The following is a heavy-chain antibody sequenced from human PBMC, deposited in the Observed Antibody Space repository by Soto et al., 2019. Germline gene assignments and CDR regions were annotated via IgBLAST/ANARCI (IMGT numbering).Heavy chain of an antibody. CDR1: AFAINRGYY. J-gene: IGHJ4*02. Sequence: XEALCLTCNVSAFAINRGYYWSWVRQPPGKGLEWIGSIYPSVSSYHNPPLESRLTLSIDTSKNQFTLKLASVTAADTALYSCAREKVGTTFFDTWGQGTEVTVYS. CDR2: IYPSVSS. CDR3: AREKVGTTFFDT. V-gene: IGHV4-38-2*02. D-gene: IGHD1-1*01.